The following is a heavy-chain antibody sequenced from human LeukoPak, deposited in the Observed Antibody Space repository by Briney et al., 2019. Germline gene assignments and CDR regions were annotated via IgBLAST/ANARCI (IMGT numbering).Heavy chain of an antibody. CDR3: ARDRLTIFGVVIGLDY. V-gene: IGHV1-69*05. Sequence: SVKVSCKASGVTFSSHAISWVRQAPGQGLEWMGRIIPIFGTANYAQKFRGRVTVTTHASTSTAYMELSSLRAEDTAVYYCARDRLTIFGVVIGLDYWGQGTLVTVSS. CDR2: IIPIFGTA. D-gene: IGHD3-3*01. J-gene: IGHJ4*02. CDR1: GVTFSSHA.